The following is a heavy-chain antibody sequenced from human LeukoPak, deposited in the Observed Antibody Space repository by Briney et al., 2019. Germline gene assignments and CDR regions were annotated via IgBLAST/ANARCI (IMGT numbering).Heavy chain of an antibody. CDR2: IYSDGTT. V-gene: IGHV3-53*01. D-gene: IGHD1-26*01. CDR1: GCTVSSHY. Sequence: GGSLRLSCAASGCTVSSHYMSWXRQAPGKGLEWVSVIYSDGTTRYSESVKGRFTISRDNSKNTLFLQMNSLRAEDTAVYYCARDRDDVIRYWEWGQGTLVTVSS. J-gene: IGHJ4*02. CDR3: ARDRDDVIRYWE.